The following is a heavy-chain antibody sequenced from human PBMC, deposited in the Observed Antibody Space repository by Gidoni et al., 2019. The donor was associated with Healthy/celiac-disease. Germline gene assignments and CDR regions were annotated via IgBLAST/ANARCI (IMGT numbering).Heavy chain of an antibody. D-gene: IGHD3-10*01. J-gene: IGHJ4*02. CDR2: ISSSSSTI. CDR3: ARDGYYDGSGSYYHD. Sequence: EVQLVESGGGLVQPGWSLRLSCAASGFTFISYSMNWVRPAPGKGLEWVEYISSSSSTIYNADSVKGRFTISRDNAKNSMYLQMNSMRDEETAVYYCARDGYYDGSGSYYHDWGQGTLVTVSS. CDR1: GFTFISYS. V-gene: IGHV3-48*02.